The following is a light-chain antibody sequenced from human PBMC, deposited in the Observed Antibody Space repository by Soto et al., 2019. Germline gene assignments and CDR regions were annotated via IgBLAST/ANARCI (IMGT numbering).Light chain of an antibody. V-gene: IGLV2-14*01. J-gene: IGLJ1*01. CDR2: GVS. Sequence: QSVLTQPASVSGSPGQSITMSCTGSSSDFGDDKYVTWYQQQPGKGPNLLIYGVSKRPSGVSNRFSGSKSGNTASLTISGLLAEDEADYYCSSYTTTNTLYVFGTGTKVTVL. CDR3: SSYTTTNTLYV. CDR1: SSDFGDDKY.